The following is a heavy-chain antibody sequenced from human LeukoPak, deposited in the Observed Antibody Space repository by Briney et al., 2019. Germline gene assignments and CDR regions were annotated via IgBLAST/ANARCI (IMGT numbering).Heavy chain of an antibody. J-gene: IGHJ4*02. CDR3: ARSHYVWGSYRYSPAGY. CDR1: GYTFTSYD. V-gene: IGHV1-8*01. Sequence: GASVKVSCKASGYTFTSYDINWVRQAAGQGLEWMGWMNPNSSNTGEAQKFQGRVTMTRNTSISTAYMELSSLRSEDTAVYYCARSHYVWGSYRYSPAGYWGQGTLVTVSS. CDR2: MNPNSSNT. D-gene: IGHD3-16*02.